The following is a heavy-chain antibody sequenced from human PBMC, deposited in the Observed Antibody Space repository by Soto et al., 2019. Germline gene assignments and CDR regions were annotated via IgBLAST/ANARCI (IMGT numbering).Heavy chain of an antibody. CDR3: ARMGFLQGFGVVIIPYYYYYGMDV. V-gene: IGHV1-18*01. D-gene: IGHD3-3*01. CDR2: ISAYNGNT. Sequence: ASVKVSCKASGYTFTSYGISWVRQAPGQGLAWMGWISAYNGNTNYAQKLQGRVTMTTDTSTSTAYMELRSLRSDDTAVYYCARMGFLQGFGVVIIPYYYYYGMDVWGQGTMVTVSS. J-gene: IGHJ6*02. CDR1: GYTFTSYG.